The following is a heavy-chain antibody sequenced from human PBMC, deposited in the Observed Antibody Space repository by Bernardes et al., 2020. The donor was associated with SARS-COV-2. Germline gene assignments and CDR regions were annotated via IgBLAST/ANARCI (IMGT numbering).Heavy chain of an antibody. V-gene: IGHV3-23*01. CDR1: GFTFSSYA. D-gene: IGHD5-12*01. CDR3: ARGLGYSGYDWGYWYFDL. Sequence: GGSLRLSCAASGFTFSSYAMSWVRQAPGKGLEWVSAISGSGGSTYYADSVKGRFTISRDNSKNTLYLQMNSLRAEDTAVYYCARGLGYSGYDWGYWYFDLWGRGTLVTVSS. J-gene: IGHJ2*01. CDR2: ISGSGGST.